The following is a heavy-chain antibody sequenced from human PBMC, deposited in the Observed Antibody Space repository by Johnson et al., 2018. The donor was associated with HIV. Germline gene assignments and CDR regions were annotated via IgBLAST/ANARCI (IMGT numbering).Heavy chain of an antibody. CDR3: AIGRGEFPRHAFDI. Sequence: HVQLVESGGGVVRPGGSLRVSCTASGFTFDEYGMSWVRQAPGKGLEWVAVIWYDGSNNYYADSVKGRFTISKDNSRNTLFLHMNSLRADDTAVYYCAIGRGEFPRHAFDIWGQGTMVTVSS. J-gene: IGHJ3*02. CDR1: GFTFDEYG. V-gene: IGHV3-33*02. D-gene: IGHD3-10*01. CDR2: IWYDGSNN.